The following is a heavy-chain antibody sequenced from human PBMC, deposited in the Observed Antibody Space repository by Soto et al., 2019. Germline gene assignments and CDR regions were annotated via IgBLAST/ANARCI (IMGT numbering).Heavy chain of an antibody. V-gene: IGHV4-34*01. D-gene: IGHD3-10*01. CDR3: ARVIDRGDYYYYDMDV. CDR2: INHSGST. CDR1: GGSFSGYY. J-gene: IGHJ6*02. Sequence: QVQLQQWGAGLLKPSETLSLTCAVYGGSFSGYYWSWIRQPPGKGLEWIGEINHSGSTNYNPSLKSRVTISVDTSKNQFSLKLSSVTAADTAVYYCARVIDRGDYYYYDMDVWGQGNTVTVSS.